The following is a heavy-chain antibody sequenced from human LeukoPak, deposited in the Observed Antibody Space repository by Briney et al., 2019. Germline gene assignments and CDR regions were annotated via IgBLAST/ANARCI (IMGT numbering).Heavy chain of an antibody. Sequence: GGSLRLSCAASGLTFSSYSMNWIRQAPGKGLEWVSSISSSTSYIYYADSVKGRFTISKDNAKNSLYLQMNSLRAEDTAVYYCARAGGSTVSHSDYWGQGTLVTVSS. J-gene: IGHJ4*02. CDR1: GLTFSSYS. V-gene: IGHV3-21*01. D-gene: IGHD4-17*01. CDR3: ARAGGSTVSHSDY. CDR2: ISSSTSYI.